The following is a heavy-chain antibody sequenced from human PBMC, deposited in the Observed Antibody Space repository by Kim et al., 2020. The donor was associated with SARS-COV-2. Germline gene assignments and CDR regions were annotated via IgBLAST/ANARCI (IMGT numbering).Heavy chain of an antibody. V-gene: IGHV1-69*13. CDR3: AGRYGSGSYPHYYYYGMDV. J-gene: IGHJ6*02. D-gene: IGHD3-10*01. CDR2: IIPIFGTA. Sequence: SVKVSCKASGGTFSSYAISWVRQAPGQGLEWMGGIIPIFGTANYAQKFQGRVTITADESTSTAYMELSSLRSEDTAVYYCAGRYGSGSYPHYYYYGMDVWGQGTTVTVSS. CDR1: GGTFSSYA.